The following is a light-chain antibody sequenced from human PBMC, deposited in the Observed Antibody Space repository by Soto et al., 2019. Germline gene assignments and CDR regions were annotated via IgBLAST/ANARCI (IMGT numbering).Light chain of an antibody. CDR1: ETIGMTS. CDR3: LQNGSASYT. J-gene: IGKJ2*01. CDR2: GAS. V-gene: IGKV3-20*01. Sequence: EIVLTQSPGTLSLSPGERATLSCTASETIGMTSLGWYQQKPGQAPRLVIYGASKTAFGIPDRFRGSTSGTVFNPSISRLEPEDASVDHCLQNGSASYTFGQGTRLEIK.